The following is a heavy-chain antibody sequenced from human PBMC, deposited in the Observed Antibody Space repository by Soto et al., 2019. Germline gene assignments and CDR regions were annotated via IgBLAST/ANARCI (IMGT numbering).Heavy chain of an antibody. CDR3: ARGWVNYGSGSYDV. V-gene: IGHV3-30*03. CDR1: GFTFTSFG. Sequence: PGGSLRLSCVASGFTFTSFGMHWVRQAPGKGLEWLAVISYDGGNKYYADSEKGRLTISRDNSKSTLYLQMDSLREEDTAVYYCARGWVNYGSGSYDVWGQGTTVTVSS. CDR2: ISYDGGNK. D-gene: IGHD3-10*01. J-gene: IGHJ6*02.